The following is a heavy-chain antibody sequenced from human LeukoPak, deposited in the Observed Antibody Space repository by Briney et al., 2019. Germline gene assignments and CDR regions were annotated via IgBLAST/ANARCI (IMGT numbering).Heavy chain of an antibody. CDR1: GFTFSSYG. CDR3: AKDTQLVFYYYYYMDV. V-gene: IGHV3-30*02. Sequence: GGSLRLSCAASGFTFSSYGMHWVRQAPGKGLEWVAFIRYDGSNKYYADSVKGRFTISRDNSKNTLYLQMNSLRAEDTAVYYCAKDTQLVFYYYYYMDVWGKGTTVTVSS. D-gene: IGHD6-13*01. CDR2: IRYDGSNK. J-gene: IGHJ6*03.